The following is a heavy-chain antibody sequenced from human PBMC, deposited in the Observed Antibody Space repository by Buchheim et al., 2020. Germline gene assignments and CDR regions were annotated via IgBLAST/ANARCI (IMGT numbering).Heavy chain of an antibody. CDR3: AKGPDIVVVVAPRYFDY. J-gene: IGHJ4*02. V-gene: IGHV3-23*01. Sequence: EVQLLESGGGLVQPGGSLRLSCAASGFTFSSYAMSWVRQAPGKGPEWVSAISGSGGSTYYADSVKGRFTISRDNSKNTLYLQMNSLRAEDTAVYYCAKGPDIVVVVAPRYFDYWGQGTL. CDR2: ISGSGGST. CDR1: GFTFSSYA. D-gene: IGHD2-15*01.